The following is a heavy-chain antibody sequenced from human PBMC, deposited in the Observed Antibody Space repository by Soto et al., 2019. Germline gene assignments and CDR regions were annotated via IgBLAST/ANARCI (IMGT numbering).Heavy chain of an antibody. D-gene: IGHD4-17*01. CDR1: GFTFSTYA. CDR2: SSNTGCST. J-gene: IGHJ3*02. CDR3: DQYRAYGVFHAVEI. V-gene: IGHV3-23*01. Sequence: PGGTLRLSCAASGFTFSTYAMNWLRQAPGTGLETVSTSSNTGCSTFYTETVRRRFTICRDNSINTQNLPMTSMRTDDRALYYCDQYRAYGVFHAVEIWGQGTMV.